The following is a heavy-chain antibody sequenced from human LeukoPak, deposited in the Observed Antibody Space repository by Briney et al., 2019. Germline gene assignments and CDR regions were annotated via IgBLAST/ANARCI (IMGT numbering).Heavy chain of an antibody. CDR1: GGSFSGYY. CDR2: INHSGST. V-gene: IGHV4-34*01. Sequence: SETLSLTCAVYGGSFSGYYWSWIRQPPGKGLEWIGEINHSGSTNYNPSLKSRVTISVDTSKNQFSLKLSSVTAADHAVFYCGRDTYSYDSSGYEYYFDYWGQGTLVTVSS. CDR3: GRDTYSYDSSGYEYYFDY. J-gene: IGHJ4*02. D-gene: IGHD3-22*01.